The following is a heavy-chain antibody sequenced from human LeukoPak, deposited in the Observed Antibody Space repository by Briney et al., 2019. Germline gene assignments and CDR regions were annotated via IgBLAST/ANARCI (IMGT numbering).Heavy chain of an antibody. J-gene: IGHJ3*02. CDR2: IYYSGST. CDR1: GGSISSYY. D-gene: IGHD6-19*01. Sequence: PSETLSLTCTVSGGSISSYYWSRIRQPPGKGLEWIGHIYYSGSTNNNPSLKSRVTISIDTSKNQFSLKLSSVTDADTAVYYCARDGSSGWYGDAFDIWGQGTMVTVSS. CDR3: ARDGSSGWYGDAFDI. V-gene: IGHV4-59*01.